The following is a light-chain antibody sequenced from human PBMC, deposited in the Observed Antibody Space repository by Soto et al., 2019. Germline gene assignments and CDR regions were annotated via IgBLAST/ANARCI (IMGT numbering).Light chain of an antibody. V-gene: IGLV1-47*01. J-gene: IGLJ1*01. CDR2: RNN. CDR3: AAWDDSLSGL. CDR1: SSNIGSNY. Sequence: QSVLNQPPSASGTPGQRVTISCSGSSSNIGSNYVYWYQQLPGTAPKLLIYRNNQRPSGVPDRFSGSKSGTSASLAISGLRSEDEADYYCAAWDDSLSGLFGTGTKVTVL.